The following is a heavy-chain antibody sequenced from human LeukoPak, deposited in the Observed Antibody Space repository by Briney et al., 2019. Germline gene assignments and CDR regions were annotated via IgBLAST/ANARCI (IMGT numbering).Heavy chain of an antibody. CDR1: GGSISSGGYY. D-gene: IGHD3-10*01. Sequence: SQTRSLTCTVSGGSISSGGYYWSWIRQHPGKGLEWIGYIYYSGSTYYNPSLKSRVTISVDTSKNQFSLKLSSVTAADTAVYYCARGIDRMVRGVIWFDPWGQGTLVTVSS. CDR3: ARGIDRMVRGVIWFDP. J-gene: IGHJ5*02. V-gene: IGHV4-31*03. CDR2: IYYSGST.